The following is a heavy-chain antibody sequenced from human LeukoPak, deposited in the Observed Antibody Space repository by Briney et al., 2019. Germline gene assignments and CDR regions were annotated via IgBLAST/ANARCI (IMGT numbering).Heavy chain of an antibody. CDR3: ARLGYSSGWYLYNWFDP. D-gene: IGHD6-19*01. CDR2: INHSGST. V-gene: IGHV4-34*01. J-gene: IGHJ5*02. CDR1: GGSFSGYY. Sequence: PSETLSLTCAVYGGSFSGYYWSWIRQPPGKGLEWIGEINHSGSTNYNPSLKSRVTISVDTSKNQFSLKLSSVTAADTAVYYCARLGYSSGWYLYNWFDPWGQGTLVTVSS.